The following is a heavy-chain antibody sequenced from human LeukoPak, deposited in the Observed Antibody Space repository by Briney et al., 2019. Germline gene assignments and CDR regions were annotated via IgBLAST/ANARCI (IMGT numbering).Heavy chain of an antibody. J-gene: IGHJ4*02. CDR3: AREGEPQQLVSNYFDY. V-gene: IGHV1-2*02. Sequence: GASVKVSCKASGYTITDYYIHWVRQAPGQGLEWMGWINPNSGGTNYAQKFQGRVTMTRDTSISTAYMELSRLRSDDTAVYYCAREGEPQQLVSNYFDYWGQGTLVTVSS. D-gene: IGHD6-13*01. CDR1: GYTITDYY. CDR2: INPNSGGT.